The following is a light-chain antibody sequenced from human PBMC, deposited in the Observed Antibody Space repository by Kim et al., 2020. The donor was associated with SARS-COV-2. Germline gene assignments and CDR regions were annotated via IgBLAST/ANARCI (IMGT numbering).Light chain of an antibody. V-gene: IGKV3-20*01. Sequence: SSSGERAALSCRASQRVSSSYLAWYQQKPGQAPRLLIYGASSRATGIPDRFSGSGSGTDFTLTISSLEPEEFAVYYCQQYSSSPYTFGQGTKLEI. CDR1: QRVSSSY. CDR2: GAS. CDR3: QQYSSSPYT. J-gene: IGKJ2*01.